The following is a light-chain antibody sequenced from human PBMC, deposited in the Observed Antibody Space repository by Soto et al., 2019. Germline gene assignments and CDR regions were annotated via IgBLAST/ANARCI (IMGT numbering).Light chain of an antibody. CDR2: GTS. Sequence: EVVMTQSPATLSVSPGERATLSCRASQGVSSNLAWYQQKPGQAPRLLIYGTSTRATGIPARFSGSGSGKEFTLTISSLQSEDFAVYYCQHYNNWPRTFGQGTKVEIK. CDR3: QHYNNWPRT. V-gene: IGKV3-15*01. J-gene: IGKJ1*01. CDR1: QGVSSN.